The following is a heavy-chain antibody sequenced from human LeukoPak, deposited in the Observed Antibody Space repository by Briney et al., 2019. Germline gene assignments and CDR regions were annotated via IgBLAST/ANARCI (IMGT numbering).Heavy chain of an antibody. V-gene: IGHV3-64*01. Sequence: GGSLRLSCAASGFTFSSYAMHWVRQAPGKGLEYVSAISSNGGSTYYANSVKGRFTISRDNSKNTLYLQMGSLRAEDMAVYYCARAPYQDTIFAPFDYWGQGTLVTVSS. CDR1: GFTFSSYA. CDR2: ISSNGGST. CDR3: ARAPYQDTIFAPFDY. J-gene: IGHJ4*02. D-gene: IGHD3-3*01.